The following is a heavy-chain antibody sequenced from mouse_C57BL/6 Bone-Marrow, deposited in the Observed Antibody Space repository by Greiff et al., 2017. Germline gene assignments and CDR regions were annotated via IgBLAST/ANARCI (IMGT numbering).Heavy chain of an antibody. D-gene: IGHD1-1*01. CDR3: ARPYYYGSSYVAWFGY. Sequence: VQLQQSGAELAKPGASVKLSCKASGYTFTSYWMHWVKQRPGQGLEWIGYINPSSGYTKYNQKFKDKATLTADKSYSTAYMQLSSLTYEDSAVYYCARPYYYGSSYVAWFGYWGKGTLVTVSA. V-gene: IGHV1-7*01. CDR2: INPSSGYT. CDR1: GYTFTSYW. J-gene: IGHJ3*01.